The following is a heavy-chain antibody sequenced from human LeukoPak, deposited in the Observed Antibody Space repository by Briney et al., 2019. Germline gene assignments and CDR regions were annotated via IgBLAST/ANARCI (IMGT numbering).Heavy chain of an antibody. CDR2: FYYGGNT. V-gene: IGHV4-59*01. Sequence: SETLSLTCTVSGGSLSIYYWSWIRQPPGKGLEWVGFFYYGGNTYYNSSLKSRVTISVDISKSQFSLKLSSVTAADTAVYYCARVVGSNWFDPWGQGTLVTVSS. D-gene: IGHD2-15*01. CDR3: ARVVGSNWFDP. J-gene: IGHJ5*02. CDR1: GGSLSIYY.